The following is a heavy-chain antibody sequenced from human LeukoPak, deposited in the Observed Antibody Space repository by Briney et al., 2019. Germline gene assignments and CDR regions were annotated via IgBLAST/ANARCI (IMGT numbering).Heavy chain of an antibody. J-gene: IGHJ4*02. CDR3: ARGGSVKYSTHGGFDY. CDR1: GFTFSSYW. V-gene: IGHV3-74*01. CDR2: INSDGSST. D-gene: IGHD2-2*01. Sequence: TGGSLRLSCAASGFTFSSYWMHWVRQAPGKVLVWVSRINSDGSSTSYADSVKGRFTISRDNAKNTLYLRMNSLRAEDTAVYYCARGGSVKYSTHGGFDYWGQGTLVTVSS.